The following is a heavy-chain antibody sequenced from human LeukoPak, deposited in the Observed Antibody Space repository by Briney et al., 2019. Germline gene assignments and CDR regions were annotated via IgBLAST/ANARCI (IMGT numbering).Heavy chain of an antibody. CDR3: AKARYSGYDHYYFDY. CDR2: ISGSGGST. J-gene: IGHJ4*02. D-gene: IGHD5-12*01. V-gene: IGHV3-23*01. CDR1: GFTFSSYA. Sequence: PGGSLRLSCAASGFTFSSYAMSWVRQAPGKGLGWVSAISGSGGSTYYADSVKGRFTISRDNSKNTLYLQMNSLRAEDTAVYYCAKARYSGYDHYYFDYWGQGTLVTVSS.